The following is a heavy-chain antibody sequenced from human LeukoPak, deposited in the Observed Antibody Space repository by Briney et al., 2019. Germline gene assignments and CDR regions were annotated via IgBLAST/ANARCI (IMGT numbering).Heavy chain of an antibody. Sequence: SETLSLTCTVSGGSISSYYWSWIRQHPGKGLEWIGYIYYSGSTYYNPSLKSRVTISVDASKNQFSLKLSSVTAADTAVYYCARGRGYSYGYSSHFDYWGQGTLVTVSS. CDR1: GGSISSYY. V-gene: IGHV4-59*06. D-gene: IGHD5-18*01. CDR3: ARGRGYSYGYSSHFDY. J-gene: IGHJ4*02. CDR2: IYYSGST.